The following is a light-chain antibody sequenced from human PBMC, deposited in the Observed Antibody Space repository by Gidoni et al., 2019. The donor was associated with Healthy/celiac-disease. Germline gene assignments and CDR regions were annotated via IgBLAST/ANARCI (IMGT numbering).Light chain of an antibody. CDR1: HSISSG. CDR3: QQYNSYSLT. Sequence: DIHMTQSPSTLSASLGDRVTITCRASHSISSGLAWYQKKPGKAPKLLLYKASSLESGGPSRFSGSGSGTEFTLTISSLQPDDFATYYCQQYNSYSLTCGQGTKVEIK. V-gene: IGKV1-5*03. CDR2: KAS. J-gene: IGKJ1*01.